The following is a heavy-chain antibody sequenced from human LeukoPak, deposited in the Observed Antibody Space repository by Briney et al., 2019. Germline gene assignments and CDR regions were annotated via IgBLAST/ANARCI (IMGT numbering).Heavy chain of an antibody. J-gene: IGHJ5*02. CDR3: ARDNHRWFGELLRVWFDP. CDR2: IYTSEST. Sequence: PSETLSLTCTASGGSISSYYWSWIRQPAGKGLEWIGRIYTSESTNYNPSLKSRVTMSVDTSKNQFSLKLSSVTAADTAVYYCARDNHRWFGELLRVWFDPWGQGTLVTVSS. D-gene: IGHD3-10*01. CDR1: GGSISSYY. V-gene: IGHV4-4*07.